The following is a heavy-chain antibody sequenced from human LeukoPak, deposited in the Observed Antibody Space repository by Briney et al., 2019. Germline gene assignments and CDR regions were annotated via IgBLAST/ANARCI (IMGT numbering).Heavy chain of an antibody. D-gene: IGHD6-19*01. V-gene: IGHV4-59*01. CDR2: IYYSGST. Sequence: PSETLSLTCTVSGGSISSYYWSWIRQPPGKGLEWIGYIYYSGSTNYNPSLKSRVTISVDTSKNQFSLKLSSVAAADTAVYYCARGIIAVAAYYFDYWGQGTLVTVSS. J-gene: IGHJ4*02. CDR1: GGSISSYY. CDR3: ARGIIAVAAYYFDY.